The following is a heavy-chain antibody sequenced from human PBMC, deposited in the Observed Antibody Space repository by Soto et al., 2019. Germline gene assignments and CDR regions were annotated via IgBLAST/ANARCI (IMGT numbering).Heavy chain of an antibody. V-gene: IGHV3-53*01. CDR2: IYSGGST. CDR1: GFIVSSNY. Sequence: EVQLVESGGGLIQPGGSLRLSWAASGFIVSSNYMSWVRQAPGKGLEWVSVIYSGGSTYYADSVKGRFTISRDNSKNALYLQMNSLRAEDTAVYYCARDSSLSGIDNWGQGTLVTVSS. J-gene: IGHJ4*02. D-gene: IGHD6-19*01. CDR3: ARDSSLSGIDN.